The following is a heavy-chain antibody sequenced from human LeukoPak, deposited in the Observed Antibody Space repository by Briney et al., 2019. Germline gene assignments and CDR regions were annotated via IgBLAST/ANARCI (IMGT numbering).Heavy chain of an antibody. CDR2: IYSGGST. CDR3: ARVGRDWVLVSAFDI. D-gene: IGHD3-9*01. Sequence: GGSLRLSCAASGFTFSSYAMSWVRQAPGKGLEWVSVIYSGGSTYYADSVKGRFTISRDNSKNTLYLQMNSLRAEDTAVYYCARVGRDWVLVSAFDIWGQGTMVTVSS. J-gene: IGHJ3*02. V-gene: IGHV3-53*01. CDR1: GFTFSSYA.